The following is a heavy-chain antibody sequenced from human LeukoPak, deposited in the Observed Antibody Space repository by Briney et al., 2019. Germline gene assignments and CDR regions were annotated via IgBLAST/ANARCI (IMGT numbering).Heavy chain of an antibody. CDR3: ARTATAYYDILTGYFWFDP. CDR2: IIPILGIA. CDR1: GGTFSGYA. Sequence: SVKVSCKASGGTFSGYAISWVRQAPGQGLEWMGRIIPILGIANYAQKFQGRVTITADKSTSTAYMELSSLRSEDTAVYYCARTATAYYDILTGYFWFDPWGQGTLVTVSS. V-gene: IGHV1-69*04. D-gene: IGHD3-9*01. J-gene: IGHJ5*02.